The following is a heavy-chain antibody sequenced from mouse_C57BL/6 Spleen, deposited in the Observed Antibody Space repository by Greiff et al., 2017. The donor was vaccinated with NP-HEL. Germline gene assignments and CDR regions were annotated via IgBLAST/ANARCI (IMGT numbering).Heavy chain of an antibody. CDR1: GYSFTDYN. V-gene: IGHV1-39*01. Sequence: VQLQQSGPELVKPGASVKISCKASGYSFTDYNMNWVKQSNGKSLEWIGVINPNYGTTSYNQKFKGKATLTVDQSSSTAYMQLNSLTSEDSAVYYCARNVITTVVARGYYFDYWGQGTTLTVSS. CDR3: ARNVITTVVARGYYFDY. J-gene: IGHJ2*01. CDR2: INPNYGTT. D-gene: IGHD1-1*01.